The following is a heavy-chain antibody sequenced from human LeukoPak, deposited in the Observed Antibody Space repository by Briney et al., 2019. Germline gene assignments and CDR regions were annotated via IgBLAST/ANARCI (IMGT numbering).Heavy chain of an antibody. J-gene: IGHJ1*01. CDR1: GFSFSNNY. CDR2: IYSGGST. Sequence: PGGSLGLSCAASGFSFSNNYMSWVRQAPGKGLEWVSVIYSGGSTYYADSVKGRFTISRDNSKNTLYLQMKSLRAEDTAVYYCARTDETAPAEDFQHWGQGTLVTVSS. D-gene: IGHD2-21*02. CDR3: ARTDETAPAEDFQH. V-gene: IGHV3-53*01.